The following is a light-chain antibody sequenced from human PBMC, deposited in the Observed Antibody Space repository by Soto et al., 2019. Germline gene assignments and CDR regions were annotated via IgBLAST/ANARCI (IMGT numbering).Light chain of an antibody. CDR3: QQYGWAPTWT. CDR1: QSVSYSY. Sequence: EIVLTQSPGTLSLSPGERATLSCRASQSVSYSYLAWYQQKSGQAPRLLIYGASIRATGIPDRFSGSGSGTDFTLTISRLEPEDFAVYYCQQYGWAPTWTFGQGTKVEMK. J-gene: IGKJ1*01. V-gene: IGKV3-20*01. CDR2: GAS.